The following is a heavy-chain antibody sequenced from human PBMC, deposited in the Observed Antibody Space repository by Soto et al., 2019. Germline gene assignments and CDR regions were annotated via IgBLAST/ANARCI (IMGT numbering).Heavy chain of an antibody. D-gene: IGHD2-2*01. CDR3: TKDRYCSSTSCYAGYY. V-gene: IGHV3-23*01. J-gene: IGHJ4*02. CDR2: ISGSGGST. Sequence: EVQLLESGGGLVQPGGSLRLSCAASGFPFSSYAMSWVRQAPGKGLEWASGISGSGGSTSVADSVKGRFTISRDNSKNTLYLQMNSLRAEDTAVYYCTKDRYCSSTSCYAGYYWGQGTLVTVSS. CDR1: GFPFSSYA.